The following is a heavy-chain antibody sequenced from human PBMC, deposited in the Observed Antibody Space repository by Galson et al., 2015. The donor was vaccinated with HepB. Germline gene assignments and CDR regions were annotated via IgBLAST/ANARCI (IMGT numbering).Heavy chain of an antibody. D-gene: IGHD1-14*01. CDR2: ISYGGNNI. J-gene: IGHJ6*02. Sequence: SLRLSCAASGFTPSSYGMHWVRRAPGKGLEWLSFISYGGNNIYYADSVKGRFTISRDISTNTLFLQMNSLRGEDTAVYYCARRPNHHSGMDVWGQGTTVTVSS. V-gene: IGHV3-30*03. CDR1: GFTPSSYG. CDR3: ARRPNHHSGMDV.